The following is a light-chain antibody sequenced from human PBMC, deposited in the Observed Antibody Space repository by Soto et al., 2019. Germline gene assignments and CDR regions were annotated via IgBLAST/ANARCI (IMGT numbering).Light chain of an antibody. Sequence: QSVLTQPPSASGAPGQTVTLSCSGSPSNIGSNYVYWYRQFPGTAPKLLIQRNNQRPSGVPARFSGSKSGTSASLAISGLRSEDEADYYCGGWDDSLSGPVFGGGTKLTVL. CDR2: RNN. J-gene: IGLJ2*01. V-gene: IGLV1-47*01. CDR1: PSNIGSNY. CDR3: GGWDDSLSGPV.